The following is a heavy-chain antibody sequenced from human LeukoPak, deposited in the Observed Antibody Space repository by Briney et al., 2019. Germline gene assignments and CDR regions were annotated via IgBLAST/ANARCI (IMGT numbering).Heavy chain of an antibody. Sequence: GGSLRLSCAASGFTFSSYAMHWVRQAPGKGLEWISYIRNSSSTISYAGSVRGRFTISRDNAKNSLYLQMNSLRDEDTAVYYCARDHNYAFDYWGQGTLVTVSS. V-gene: IGHV3-48*02. CDR2: IRNSSSTI. J-gene: IGHJ4*02. CDR1: GFTFSSYA. D-gene: IGHD5-18*01. CDR3: ARDHNYAFDY.